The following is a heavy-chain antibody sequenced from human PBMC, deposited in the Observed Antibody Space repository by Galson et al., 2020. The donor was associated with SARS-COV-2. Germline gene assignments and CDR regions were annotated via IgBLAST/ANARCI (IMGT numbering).Heavy chain of an antibody. CDR2: ISGTGAST. CDR1: EIYFASYA. V-gene: IGHV3-23*01. Sequence: GESLKISCAASEIYFASYALTWVRQAPGKGLEWVSTISGTGASTHYAASVEGRFTISRDNSMRMLYLQMNGLRVEDTAVYYCARDGVEYCSATRCYGGGSGPWGQGTLVTVSS. D-gene: IGHD2-2*01. J-gene: IGHJ5*02. CDR3: ARDGVEYCSATRCYGGGSGP.